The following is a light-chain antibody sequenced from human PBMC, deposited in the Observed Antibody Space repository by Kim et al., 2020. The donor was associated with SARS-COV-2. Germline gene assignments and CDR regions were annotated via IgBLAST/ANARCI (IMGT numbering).Light chain of an antibody. Sequence: PSVGDRVNNTCRASKSIRGWLAWYQQKPEKAPKLLIHDASSVESGVPSRFSGSGSETEFTLTISSLQPDDFATYYCQQHSTYPITFGQGTRLEIK. J-gene: IGKJ5*01. CDR2: DAS. CDR1: KSIRGW. CDR3: QQHSTYPIT. V-gene: IGKV1-5*01.